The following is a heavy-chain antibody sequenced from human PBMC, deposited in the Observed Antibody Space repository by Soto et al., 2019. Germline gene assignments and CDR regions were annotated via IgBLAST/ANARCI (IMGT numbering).Heavy chain of an antibody. CDR1: GFTFSSYA. V-gene: IGHV3-23*04. J-gene: IGHJ4*02. CDR2: ISDSGGRT. Sequence: VQLVESGGGVVQPGRSLRLSCAASGFTFSSYAMSWVRQAPGRGLEWVSSISDSGGRTYYADSVKGRFTISRDNSKNTLYLQMNSLTAEDTAVYYCAKESPITIFGVGRWGDQGTLVTVSS. CDR3: AKESPITIFGVGRW. D-gene: IGHD3-3*01.